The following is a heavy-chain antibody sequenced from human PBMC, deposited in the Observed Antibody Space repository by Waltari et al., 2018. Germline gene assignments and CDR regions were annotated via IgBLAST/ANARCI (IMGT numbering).Heavy chain of an antibody. CDR1: GFTFSSYS. CDR2: ISSSSSTI. Sequence: EVQLVESGGGLVQPGGSLRLSCAASGFTFSSYSMNWVRQAPGKGLEWVSYISSSSSTIYYADSVKGRFTISRDNAKNSLYLQMNSLRAEDTAVYYCAMIAAAGEPFHAFDIWGQGTMVIVSS. CDR3: AMIAAAGEPFHAFDI. D-gene: IGHD6-13*01. V-gene: IGHV3-48*04. J-gene: IGHJ3*02.